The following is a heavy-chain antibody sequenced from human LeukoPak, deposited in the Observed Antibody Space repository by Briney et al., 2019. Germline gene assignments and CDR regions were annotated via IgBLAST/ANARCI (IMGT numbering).Heavy chain of an antibody. J-gene: IGHJ4*02. D-gene: IGHD1-7*01. V-gene: IGHV5-51*01. CDR3: ARTGTTLHLFFDY. CDR1: GYSFTSYW. CDR2: IYPGDSDT. Sequence: HGESLKISCKGSGYSFTSYWIGWVRQMPGKGLEWMWIIYPGDSDTRYSPSFQGQVTISADKSISTAYLQWSSLKASDTAMYYCARTGTTLHLFFDYWGQGTLVTVSS.